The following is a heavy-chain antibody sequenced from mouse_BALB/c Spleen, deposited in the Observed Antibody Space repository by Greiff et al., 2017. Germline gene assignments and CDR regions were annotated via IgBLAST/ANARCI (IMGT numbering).Heavy chain of an antibody. J-gene: IGHJ4*01. V-gene: IGHV3-8*02. D-gene: IGHD2-12*01. CDR1: GDSITSGY. Sequence: EVMLVESGPSLVKPSQTLSLTCSVTGDSITSGYWNWIRKFPGNKLEYMGYISYSGSTYYNPSLKSRISITRDTSKNQYYLQLNSVTTEDTATYYCAREEVYDEAMDYWGQGTSVTVSS. CDR3: AREEVYDEAMDY. CDR2: ISYSGST.